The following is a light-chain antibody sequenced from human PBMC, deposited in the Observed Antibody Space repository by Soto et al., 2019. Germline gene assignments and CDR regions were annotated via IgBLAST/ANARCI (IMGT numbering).Light chain of an antibody. Sequence: EVVLTQSPGTLSLSPGERATLSCRASQSVSSSYLAWYQQKPGQAPRLLIYGASSRATGTPDRFSGSGSGTDFTLTISRLETEDFGVYYCQQYGSSPYTFGQGTKLEIK. CDR1: QSVSSSY. J-gene: IGKJ2*01. V-gene: IGKV3-20*01. CDR2: GAS. CDR3: QQYGSSPYT.